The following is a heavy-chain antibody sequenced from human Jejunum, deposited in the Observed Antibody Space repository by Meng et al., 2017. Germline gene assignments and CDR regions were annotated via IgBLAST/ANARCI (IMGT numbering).Heavy chain of an antibody. CDR2: IYYTGST. V-gene: IGHV4-31*03. CDR1: VASLRTGAYY. Sequence: VHLTETGPALVNPSQTLSPTCTVSVASLRTGAYYCSWIRQHPGKGLEWIGYIYYTGSTFYNPSLKSRVSISLETSKNQFSLKVTSVTAADTAFYYCARLGITETIGGFDPWGQGILVTVSS. CDR3: ARLGITETIGGFDP. D-gene: IGHD1-7*01. J-gene: IGHJ5*02.